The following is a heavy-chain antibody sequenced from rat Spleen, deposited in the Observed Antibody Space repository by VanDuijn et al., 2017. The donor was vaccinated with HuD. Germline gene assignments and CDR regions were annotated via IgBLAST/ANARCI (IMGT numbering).Heavy chain of an antibody. D-gene: IGHD1-2*01. Sequence: QVQLKESGPGLVQPSQTLSLTCTVSGFSLSNYGLIWVRQPPGKGLEWMGVIWGNGNANYNSLLKSRLSISRENSKSQVFLKMTSLQTEDIATYYCAREDYYSSPYYFDYWGQGVMVTVSS. V-gene: IGHV2-13*01. J-gene: IGHJ2*01. CDR3: AREDYYSSPYYFDY. CDR1: GFSLSNYG. CDR2: IWGNGNA.